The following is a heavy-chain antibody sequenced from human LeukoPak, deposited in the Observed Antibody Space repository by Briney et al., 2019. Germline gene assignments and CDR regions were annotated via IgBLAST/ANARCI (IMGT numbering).Heavy chain of an antibody. V-gene: IGHV4-59*01. J-gene: IGHJ5*02. CDR1: GGSISSYY. Sequence: SETLSLTCTVSGGSISSYYWSWIRQPPGKGLEWIGYIYYSGSTNYNPSLKSRVTISVDTSKNQSSLKLSSVTAADTAVYYCASGTIAAAGTGFDPWGQGTLVTVSS. D-gene: IGHD6-13*01. CDR2: IYYSGST. CDR3: ASGTIAAAGTGFDP.